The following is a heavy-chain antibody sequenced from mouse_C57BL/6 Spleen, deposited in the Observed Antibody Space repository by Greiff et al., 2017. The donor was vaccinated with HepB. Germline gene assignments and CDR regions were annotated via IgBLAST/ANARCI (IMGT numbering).Heavy chain of an antibody. Sequence: VQLQQPGAELVKPGASVKLSCKASGYTFTSYWMQWVKQRPGQGLEWIGEIDPSDSYTNYNQKFKGKATLTVDTSSSTAYMQLSSLTSEDSAVYYCARFYDGYYVGYWGQGTTLTVSS. V-gene: IGHV1-50*01. CDR2: IDPSDSYT. D-gene: IGHD2-3*01. CDR1: GYTFTSYW. CDR3: ARFYDGYYVGY. J-gene: IGHJ2*01.